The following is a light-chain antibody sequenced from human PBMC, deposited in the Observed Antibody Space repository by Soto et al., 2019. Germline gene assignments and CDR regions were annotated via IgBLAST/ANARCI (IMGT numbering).Light chain of an antibody. CDR1: SGSIASNY. Sequence: LTQPHSVSASPGKTVTISCTRSSGSIASNYVQWYQQRPGSAPTTVIYEDNQRPSGVPDRFSGSIDSSSNSASLTISGLKTEEEADYYCQSYDSSSQGGVFGTGTKLTVL. CDR2: EDN. J-gene: IGLJ1*01. CDR3: QSYDSSSQGGV. V-gene: IGLV6-57*04.